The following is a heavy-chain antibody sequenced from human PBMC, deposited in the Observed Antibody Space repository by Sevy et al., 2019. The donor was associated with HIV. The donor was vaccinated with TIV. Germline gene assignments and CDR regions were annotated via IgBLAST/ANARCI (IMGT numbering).Heavy chain of an antibody. CDR3: AKNIGRDQDY. Sequence: GESLKISCAASGFTFSSYAMSWVRQAPGKGLEWVSAISGSGGSTYYADSVKGRFTISRDNSKNTLYLQMNSLRAEDTAVYYCAKNIGRDQDYWGQGTLVTVSS. CDR2: ISGSGGST. CDR1: GFTFSSYA. D-gene: IGHD5-12*01. V-gene: IGHV3-23*01. J-gene: IGHJ4*02.